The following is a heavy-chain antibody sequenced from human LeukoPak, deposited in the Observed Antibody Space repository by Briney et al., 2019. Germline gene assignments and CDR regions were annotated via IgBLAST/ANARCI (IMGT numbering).Heavy chain of an antibody. J-gene: IGHJ6*03. Sequence: ASVKVSCKASGYTFTGYYMHWVRQAPGQGLEWIGWINPNSGGTNYAQKFQGRVTMTRDTSISTAYMELSRLRSDDTAVYYCAREGVPAAHIRVNSFVYYMDVWGKGTTVTVSS. CDR2: INPNSGGT. CDR3: AREGVPAAHIRVNSFVYYMDV. V-gene: IGHV1-2*02. CDR1: GYTFTGYY. D-gene: IGHD2-2*01.